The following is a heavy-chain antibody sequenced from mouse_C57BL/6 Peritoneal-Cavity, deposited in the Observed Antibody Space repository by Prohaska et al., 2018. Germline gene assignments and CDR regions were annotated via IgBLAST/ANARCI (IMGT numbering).Heavy chain of an antibody. V-gene: IGHV1-9*01. CDR2: ILPGSGST. D-gene: IGHD1-1*01. CDR1: GYTFTRYW. J-gene: IGHJ2*01. Sequence: KLSCKATGYTFTRYWIEWVKQSPVHGLEWIGEILPGSGSTNYNEKFKGKAIFTADTYTNIAYKQLSRLTTEDAANYYCARCATVPDFDYWGQGTTLTVSS. CDR3: ARCATVPDFDY.